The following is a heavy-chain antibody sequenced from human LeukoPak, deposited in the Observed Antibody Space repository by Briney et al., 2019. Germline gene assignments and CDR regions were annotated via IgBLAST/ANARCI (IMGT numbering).Heavy chain of an antibody. CDR1: GFTFSSYS. CDR3: ARDQITVRGVIKD. D-gene: IGHD3-10*01. Sequence: GGSLRLSCAASGFTFSSYSMNWVRQAPGKGLEWVSSISSSCSYIYYADSVKGRFTISRDNAKNSLYLQMNSLRAEDTAVYYCARDQITVRGVIKDWGQGTLVTVSS. V-gene: IGHV3-21*01. J-gene: IGHJ4*02. CDR2: ISSSCSYI.